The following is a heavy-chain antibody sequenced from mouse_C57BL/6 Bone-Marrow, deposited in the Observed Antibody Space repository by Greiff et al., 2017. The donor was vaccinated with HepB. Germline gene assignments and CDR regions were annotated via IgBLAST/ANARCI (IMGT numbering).Heavy chain of an antibody. CDR1: GFTFSDYG. CDR2: ISNLAYSI. D-gene: IGHD2-4*01. Sequence: EVHLVESGGCLVQPGGSLKLSCAASGFTFSDYGMAWVRQAPRKGPEWVAFISNLAYSIYYADTVTGRFTISRENAKNTLYLEMSSLRSEDTAMYYCARTIYYDYDGFAYWGQGTLVTVSA. CDR3: ARTIYYDYDGFAY. J-gene: IGHJ3*01. V-gene: IGHV5-15*01.